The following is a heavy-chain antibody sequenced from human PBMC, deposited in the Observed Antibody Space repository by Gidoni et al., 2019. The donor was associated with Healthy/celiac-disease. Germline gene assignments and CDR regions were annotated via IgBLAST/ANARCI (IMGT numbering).Heavy chain of an antibody. CDR2: ISYDGSNK. D-gene: IGHD3-22*01. Sequence: QVQLLGSGGGVVQPGRSLRLSCAASGFTFSSYAMHWVRQAPGKGLEWVAVISYDGSNKYYADSVKGRFTISRDNSKNTLYLQMNSLRAEDTAVYYCARAITMIVVVIRYWGQGTLVTVSS. V-gene: IGHV3-30-3*01. J-gene: IGHJ4*02. CDR1: GFTFSSYA. CDR3: ARAITMIVVVIRY.